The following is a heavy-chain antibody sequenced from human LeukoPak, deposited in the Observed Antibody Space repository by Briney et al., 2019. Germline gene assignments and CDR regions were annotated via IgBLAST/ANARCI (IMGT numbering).Heavy chain of an antibody. J-gene: IGHJ6*02. V-gene: IGHV4-34*01. D-gene: IGHD3-9*01. CDR1: GGSFSGYY. Sequence: TSETLSLTCAVYGGSFSGYYWSWIRQPPGKGLEWIGEINHSGSTNYNPSLKSRVTISVDTSKNQFSLKLSYVTAADTAVYYCARGRRDYDILTGYYYYGMDVWGQGTTVTVSS. CDR3: ARGRRDYDILTGYYYYGMDV. CDR2: INHSGST.